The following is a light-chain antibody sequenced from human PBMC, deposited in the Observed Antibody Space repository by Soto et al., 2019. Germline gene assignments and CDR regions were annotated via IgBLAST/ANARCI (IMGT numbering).Light chain of an antibody. V-gene: IGLV1-44*01. J-gene: IGLJ3*02. CDR1: SSSIGSNT. CDR3: AAWDDSLNGWV. Sequence: QSVLTQAPSASGTPGQRVTISCSGSSSSIGSNTVTWYQQVPGTAPKLLIYSNDQRPSGVPDRFSGSKSGTSASLAIAGLQSEDEAHYYCAAWDDSLNGWVFGGGTQLTVL. CDR2: SND.